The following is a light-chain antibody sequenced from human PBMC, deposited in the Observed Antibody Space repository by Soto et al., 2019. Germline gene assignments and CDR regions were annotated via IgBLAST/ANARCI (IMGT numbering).Light chain of an antibody. J-gene: IGKJ2*01. CDR3: QPYGSLHT. V-gene: IGKV3-20*01. CDR2: GAS. Sequence: ENVLTQSPGTLSLSPGERATLSCRASQSVDSNYLAWYQHKPGQAPRLLIYGASNRATGIPDRFSGSGSGTDFTLTINTLEPEDFAVYFCQPYGSLHTFGQGTKLEIK. CDR1: QSVDSNY.